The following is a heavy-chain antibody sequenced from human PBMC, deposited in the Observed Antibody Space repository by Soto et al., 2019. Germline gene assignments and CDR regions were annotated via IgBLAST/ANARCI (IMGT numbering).Heavy chain of an antibody. CDR3: AKVPGWYVGMDV. V-gene: IGHV3-23*01. CDR1: GFTFSSYA. D-gene: IGHD6-19*01. Sequence: EVQLLESGGGLVQPGGSLRLSCAASGFTFSSYAMSWVRQAPGKGQEWVSSISSSAGSTYYADSVKGRFTISRDNSKNTLYLQMNRLRAEDTAVYYCAKVPGWYVGMDVWGQGTTVTVSS. J-gene: IGHJ6*02. CDR2: ISSSAGST.